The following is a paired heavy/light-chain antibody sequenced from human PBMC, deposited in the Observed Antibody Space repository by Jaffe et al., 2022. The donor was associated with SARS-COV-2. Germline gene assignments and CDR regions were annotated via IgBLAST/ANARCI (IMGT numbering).Light chain of an antibody. CDR3: GTWDNNLRAGV. CDR2: ENN. CDR1: NSNIEIYS. V-gene: IGLV1-51*02. J-gene: IGLJ3*02. Sequence: QSVLTQPPSVSAAPGQKVTISCSGSNSNIEIYSVSWYRQFPGTAPKLLIYENNKRPSGIPDRFSGSKSGTSATLGITGLQTGDEADYYCGTWDNNLRAGVFGGGTKLTVL.
Heavy chain of an antibody. V-gene: IGHV3-23*04. D-gene: IGHD4-17*01. CDR1: GFIFSSLA. CDR2: ISASGGST. CDR3: AKGASTVVTPDY. J-gene: IGHJ4*02. Sequence: EVQLVESGGGLVQPGGSLRLSCAASGFIFSSLAMTWVRQAPGKGLEWVSVISASGGSTYYADSVKGRFTVSRDNSKNTLYVQMNSLRAEDTAIYYCAKGASTVVTPDYWGQGTLVTVSS.